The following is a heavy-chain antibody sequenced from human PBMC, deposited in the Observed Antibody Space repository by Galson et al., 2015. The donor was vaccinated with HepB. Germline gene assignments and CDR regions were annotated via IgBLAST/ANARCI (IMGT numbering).Heavy chain of an antibody. CDR1: GYTFTSYG. D-gene: IGHD3-10*01. J-gene: IGHJ6*02. CDR3: ARDLTRIRVRGVSSDV. Sequence: SVKVSCKASGYTFTSYGISWVRQAPGQGLEWMGWISAYNGNTNYAQKLQGRVTMTTDTSTSTAYMELRSLRSDDTAVYYCARDLTRIRVRGVSSDVWGQGTTVTVSS. CDR2: ISAYNGNT. V-gene: IGHV1-18*04.